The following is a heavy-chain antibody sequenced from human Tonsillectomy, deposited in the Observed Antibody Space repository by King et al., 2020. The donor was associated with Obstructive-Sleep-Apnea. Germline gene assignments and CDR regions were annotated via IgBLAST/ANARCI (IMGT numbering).Heavy chain of an antibody. CDR3: ASWSLRDPRAYFDY. CDR1: GGFISSYY. CDR2: IYYSGST. Sequence: VQLQESGPGLVKPSETLSLTCTVSGGFISSYYWSWIRQPQGQGLEWIGYIYYSGSTNHTPSLKSRVTITVDTFKNQCSLKLSSVTAADTAVYYGASWSLRDPRAYFDYWGQGTLVTVSS. V-gene: IGHV4-59*08. J-gene: IGHJ4*02.